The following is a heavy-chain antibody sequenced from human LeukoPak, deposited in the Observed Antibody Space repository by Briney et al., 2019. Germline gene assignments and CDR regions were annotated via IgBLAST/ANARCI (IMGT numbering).Heavy chain of an antibody. J-gene: IGHJ4*02. V-gene: IGHV1-69*13. CDR1: GGTFNSYA. CDR2: ITAIFRTT. Sequence: SVKVSCKTSGGTFNSYAISWVRQAPGQGLEWMGGITAIFRTTNYAQKFQGRVTITADESMSTVYMELSSLRSEDTAVYYCARHSSYHSTMYLDYWGQGTLVTVSS. D-gene: IGHD3-22*01. CDR3: ARHSSYHSTMYLDY.